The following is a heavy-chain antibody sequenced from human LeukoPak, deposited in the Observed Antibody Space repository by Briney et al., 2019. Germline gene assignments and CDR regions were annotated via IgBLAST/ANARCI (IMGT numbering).Heavy chain of an antibody. J-gene: IGHJ4*02. CDR2: ISTSGST. V-gene: IGHV4-61*02. CDR3: ARGPDYSNYVDY. D-gene: IGHD4-11*01. Sequence: SETLSLTCTVSGGSISSGSSYWSWIRQPAGKGLEWIGRISTSGSTKYNPSLKSRVTIPVDTSKNQFSLKLSSVTAAETAVYYCARGPDYSNYVDYWGQGTLVTVSS. CDR1: GGSISSGSSY.